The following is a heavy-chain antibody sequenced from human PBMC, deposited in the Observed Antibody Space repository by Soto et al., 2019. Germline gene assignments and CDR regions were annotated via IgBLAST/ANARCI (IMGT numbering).Heavy chain of an antibody. CDR2: ISAYNGNT. V-gene: IGHV1-18*01. D-gene: IGHD2-15*01. CDR3: ARSRPYCSGGSCYYTTFDY. CDR1: GYTFTSYG. Sequence: GASVKVSCKASGYTFTSYGISWVRQAPGQRLEWMGWISAYNGNTNYAQKLQGRVTMTTDTSTSTAYMELRSLRSDDTAVYYCARSRPYCSGGSCYYTTFDYWGQGTLVTVSS. J-gene: IGHJ4*02.